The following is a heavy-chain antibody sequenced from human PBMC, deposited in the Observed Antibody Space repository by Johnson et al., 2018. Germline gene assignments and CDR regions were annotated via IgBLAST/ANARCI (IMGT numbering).Heavy chain of an antibody. CDR3: AKVSAAAGTQGFQH. CDR1: GFTFSDYY. J-gene: IGHJ1*01. Sequence: VQLVQSGGGLVKXGGSLRLXCAASGFTFSDYYMSWVRQAPGKGLEWVSAISGSGGSTYYADSVKGRFTISSDNSKNTLYLQMNSLRAEDTAVYYCAKVSAAAGTQGFQHWGQGTLVTVSS. CDR2: ISGSGGST. V-gene: IGHV3-23*04. D-gene: IGHD6-13*01.